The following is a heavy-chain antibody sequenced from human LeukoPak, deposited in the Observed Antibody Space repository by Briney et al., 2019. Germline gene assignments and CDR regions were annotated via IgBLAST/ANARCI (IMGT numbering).Heavy chain of an antibody. CDR3: ARDYRSSSGWTVDY. D-gene: IGHD6-19*01. CDR2: ISTSSSTI. CDR1: GFTFSSYS. V-gene: IGHV3-48*02. Sequence: GGSLRLSCAASGFTFSSYSTNWVRQAPGKGLEWVSYISTSSSTIYYADSVKGRFTLSRDNAKNSLYLQMNSLRDEDTAVYYCARDYRSSSGWTVDYWGQGTLVTVSS. J-gene: IGHJ4*02.